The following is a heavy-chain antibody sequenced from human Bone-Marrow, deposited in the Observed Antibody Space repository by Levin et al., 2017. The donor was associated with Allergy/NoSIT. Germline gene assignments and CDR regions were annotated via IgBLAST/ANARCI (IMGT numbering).Heavy chain of an antibody. CDR3: ARAFYYDSSGNYRSAFDL. CDR2: IIPMPGIT. CDR1: GGXXXXYP. Sequence: GASVKVSCKASGGXXXXYPXXXXXXXXXXGLEWMGRIIPMPGITNYTQNFQERVTITADRSTSTAYMELSSLRSEDTAVYYCARAFYYDSSGNYRSAFDLWGQGTRVTVSS. D-gene: IGHD3-22*01. J-gene: IGHJ3*01. V-gene: IGHV1-69*04.